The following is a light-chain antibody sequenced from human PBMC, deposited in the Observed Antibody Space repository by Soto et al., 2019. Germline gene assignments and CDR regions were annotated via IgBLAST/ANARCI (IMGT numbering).Light chain of an antibody. CDR3: QQSYSTPWT. CDR1: QSISSS. V-gene: IGKV1-39*01. J-gene: IGKJ1*01. Sequence: DIQMTQSPSSLSASVGDRVTITCRASQSISSSLNWYQQKPGKAPKLLIYAASSLQSGVPSRFSGSGSGTDFTLTISSLQPEDFATYYSQQSYSTPWTFGQGTKVESK. CDR2: AAS.